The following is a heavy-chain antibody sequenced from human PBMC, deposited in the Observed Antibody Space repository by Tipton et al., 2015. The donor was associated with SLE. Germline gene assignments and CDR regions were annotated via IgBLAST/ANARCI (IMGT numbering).Heavy chain of an antibody. D-gene: IGHD6-19*01. CDR2: ITGNGVST. V-gene: IGHV3-23*01. Sequence: GSLRLSCAASGFTFSSYAMTWVRQAPGKGLEWVSSITGNGVSTYYADSVKDRFTISRDNSKNTLYLQMNSLRAEDTAVYYCARDAYSSGWHDAFDIWGQGTMVTVSS. CDR3: ARDAYSSGWHDAFDI. CDR1: GFTFSSYA. J-gene: IGHJ3*02.